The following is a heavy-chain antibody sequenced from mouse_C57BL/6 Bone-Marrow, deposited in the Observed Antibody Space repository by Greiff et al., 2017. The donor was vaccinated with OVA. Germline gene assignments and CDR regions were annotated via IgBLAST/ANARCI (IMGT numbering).Heavy chain of an antibody. V-gene: IGHV5-12*01. CDR2: ISNGGGST. CDR3: ARRGGSSPYAMDY. CDR1: GFTFSDYY. D-gene: IGHD1-1*01. J-gene: IGHJ4*01. Sequence: EVKVVESGGGLVQPGGSLKLSCAASGFTFSDYYMYWVRQTPEKRLEWVAYISNGGGSTYYPDTVKGRFTISRDNAKNTLYLQMSRLKSEDTAMYYCARRGGSSPYAMDYWGQGTSVTVSS.